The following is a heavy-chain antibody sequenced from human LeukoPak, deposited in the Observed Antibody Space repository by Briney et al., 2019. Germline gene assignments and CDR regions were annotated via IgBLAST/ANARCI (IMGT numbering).Heavy chain of an antibody. D-gene: IGHD2-8*01. Sequence: SETLSLTCTVSGGSISSGSYYWSWIRQPAGKGLEWIGRIYTSGSTNYNPSLKSRVTISVDTSKNQFSLKLSSVTAADTAVYYCAVLGVYWGQGTLVTVSS. CDR2: IYTSGST. J-gene: IGHJ4*02. V-gene: IGHV4-61*02. CDR1: GGSISSGSYY. CDR3: AVLGVY.